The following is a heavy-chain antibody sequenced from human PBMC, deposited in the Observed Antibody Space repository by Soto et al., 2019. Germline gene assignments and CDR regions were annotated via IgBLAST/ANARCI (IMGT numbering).Heavy chain of an antibody. CDR3: ARDLGSSWWDDAFDI. CDR1: GFTFSSYW. Sequence: EVQLVESGGGLVQPGGSLRLSCAASGFTFSSYWMSWVRQAPGKGLEWVANIKQDGSEKYYVDSVKSRFTISRDNAENSLYLQMNSLRAEDTAVYYCARDLGSSWWDDAFDIWGQGTMVTVSS. V-gene: IGHV3-7*05. J-gene: IGHJ3*02. D-gene: IGHD6-13*01. CDR2: IKQDGSEK.